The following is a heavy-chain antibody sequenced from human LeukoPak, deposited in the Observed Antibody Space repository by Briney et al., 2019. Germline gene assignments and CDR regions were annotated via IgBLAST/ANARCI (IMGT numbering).Heavy chain of an antibody. V-gene: IGHV3-74*01. J-gene: IGHJ4*02. D-gene: IGHD3-10*01. CDR3: ARHNYGYDY. CDR1: GFTFRSYW. CDR2: IHSDGSST. Sequence: GSLRLSCAASGFTFRSYWMHWVRQAPGKGLVWVSHIHSDGSSTSYADSVQGRFTISRDNAKNTLYLQMNSLRAEDTAVYYCARHNYGYDYWGQGTLVTVSS.